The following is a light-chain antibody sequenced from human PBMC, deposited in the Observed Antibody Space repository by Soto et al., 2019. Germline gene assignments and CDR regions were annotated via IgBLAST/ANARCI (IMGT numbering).Light chain of an antibody. Sequence: EIVLTQSPSTLSVSAVEIATLSCRASQSVSNNYLAWYQQNPEQAPRLLIFGAYTRASGIPDRFSGRGSGTDFTLTISRLETEDFALYYCQQYDLGFTFGPGAKVDI. V-gene: IGKV3-20*01. CDR1: QSVSNNY. CDR2: GAY. CDR3: QQYDLGFT. J-gene: IGKJ3*01.